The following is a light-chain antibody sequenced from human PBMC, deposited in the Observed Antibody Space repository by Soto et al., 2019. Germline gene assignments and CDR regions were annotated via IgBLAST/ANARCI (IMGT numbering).Light chain of an antibody. CDR2: DNN. J-gene: IGLJ2*01. V-gene: IGLV1-51*01. Sequence: QSVLTQPPSVSAAPGQKVTISCSASRSNIGNNYVSWYQQLPGTAPKLLIYDNNKRPSGIPDRFSGSKSGTSATLGITGLQTGDEADYYCGTWDSSLSAVVFGGGTQLTVL. CDR1: RSNIGNNY. CDR3: GTWDSSLSAVV.